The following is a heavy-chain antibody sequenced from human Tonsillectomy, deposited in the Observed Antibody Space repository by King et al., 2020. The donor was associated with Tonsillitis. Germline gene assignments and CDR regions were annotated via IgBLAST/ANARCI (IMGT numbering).Heavy chain of an antibody. D-gene: IGHD3-22*01. V-gene: IGHV3-23*04. Sequence: EVQLVESGGALVQPGGSLRLSCAASGFTFTSYAMSWVRQAPGKGLEWVSTIRSSVGRTYYADSVKGRLTISRDNSKNTLYLQVSSLRAEDTAVYFCAKGEDYYDSSAYFFDSWGQGTLATVSS. CDR2: IRSSVGRT. CDR3: AKGEDYYDSSAYFFDS. CDR1: GFTFTSYA. J-gene: IGHJ4*02.